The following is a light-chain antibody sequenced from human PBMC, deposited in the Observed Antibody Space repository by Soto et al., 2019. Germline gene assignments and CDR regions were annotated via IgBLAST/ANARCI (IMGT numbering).Light chain of an antibody. V-gene: IGKV1-17*03. J-gene: IGKJ1*01. CDR2: SAN. CDR3: LQHKSYPRT. CDR1: QDISNF. Sequence: DIPMTQSPSVMSASVGDRVTITCRASQDISNFLVWFQQRPGKVPKRLMYSANRLESGVPSRFSGSGSGTEFPLTISSLEPEDFATYYCLQHKSYPRTFGQGTKVEIK.